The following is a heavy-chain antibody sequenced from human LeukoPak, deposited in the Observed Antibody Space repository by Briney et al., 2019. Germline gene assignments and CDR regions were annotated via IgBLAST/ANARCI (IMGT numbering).Heavy chain of an antibody. D-gene: IGHD3-10*01. Sequence: SETLSLTCTVSGGSISSYYWSWIRQPPGKGLEWIGYIYYSGSTNYNPSLKSRVTISVNTSKNQFSLKLSSVTAADTAVYYCARVRGYFDYWGQGTLVTVSS. V-gene: IGHV4-59*08. CDR3: ARVRGYFDY. CDR2: IYYSGST. CDR1: GGSISSYY. J-gene: IGHJ4*02.